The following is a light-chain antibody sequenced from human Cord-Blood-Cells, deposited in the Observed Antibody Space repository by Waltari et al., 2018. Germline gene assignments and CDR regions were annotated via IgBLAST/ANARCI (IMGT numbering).Light chain of an antibody. CDR2: DVS. CDR3: CSYAGSYTWV. Sequence: QSALTQPRSVSGSPGQSVTISCTGTSSDVGGYNYVSWYQQHPGKAPNLMIYDVSKWPSGVPDRFSGPKSGNTASLTLSGLQAEDEADYYCCSYAGSYTWVFGGGTKLTVL. CDR1: SSDVGGYNY. J-gene: IGLJ3*02. V-gene: IGLV2-11*01.